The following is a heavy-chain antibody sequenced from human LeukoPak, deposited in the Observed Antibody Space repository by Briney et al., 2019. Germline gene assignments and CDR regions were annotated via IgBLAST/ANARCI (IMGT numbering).Heavy chain of an antibody. V-gene: IGHV4-59*11. Sequence: SETLSLTCTVSGGSLSGHYWSWVRQPPGKRVEWIGYVSYTGRTKYNPSLQSRVTISIDTSKSQFSLKLTSVTSADTAVYYCARVYSSGSDYWGQGTLVTVSS. J-gene: IGHJ4*02. CDR3: ARVYSSGSDY. CDR2: VSYTGRT. D-gene: IGHD6-19*01. CDR1: GGSLSGHY.